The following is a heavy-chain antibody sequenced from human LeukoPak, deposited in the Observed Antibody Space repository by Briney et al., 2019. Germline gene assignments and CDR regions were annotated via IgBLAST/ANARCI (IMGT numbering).Heavy chain of an antibody. D-gene: IGHD2-8*01. Sequence: PGGALRLSCAATGFNFSSYWMHWVRQAPGKGLEWVSRINSDGSSTEYADAVKGRFTIFRDNTKNTLSLQMNSLRAEDTAIYYCARDGNAECYRWCHYYYMDVWGKGTTVTVSS. CDR2: INSDGSST. CDR3: ARDGNAECYRWCHYYYMDV. J-gene: IGHJ6*03. V-gene: IGHV3-74*01. CDR1: GFNFSSYW.